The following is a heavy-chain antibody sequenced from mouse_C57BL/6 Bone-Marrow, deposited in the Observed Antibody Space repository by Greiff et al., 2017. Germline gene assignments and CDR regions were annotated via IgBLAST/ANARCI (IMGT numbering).Heavy chain of an antibody. CDR3: ASQSPIPYCDV. J-gene: IGHJ1*03. CDR1: GYSITSGYY. Sequence: EVKLVESGPGLVKPSQSLSLTCSVTGYSITSGYYWNWIRPFPGNKLEWMGYISYDGSNNYNPSLKNRISITSDTSKNQFFLKLNSVTTEDTATYYCASQSPIPYCDVWGTATTVTVSS. V-gene: IGHV3-6*01. CDR2: ISYDGSN.